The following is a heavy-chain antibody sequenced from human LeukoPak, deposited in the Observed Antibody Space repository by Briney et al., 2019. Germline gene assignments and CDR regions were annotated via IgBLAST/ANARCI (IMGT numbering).Heavy chain of an antibody. CDR3: ARDNWNSGYMDV. J-gene: IGHJ6*03. D-gene: IGHD1-7*01. CDR1: GYSISIGFY. V-gene: IGHV4-38-2*02. Sequence: SETLSLTCTVSGYSISIGFYWGWIRQPPGKGLEWIGSIYHSGNTYYNPSLKSRVSVSVDTSKNQFSLKLSSVTAADTAVCYCARDNWNSGYMDVWGKGTTVTVSS. CDR2: IYHSGNT.